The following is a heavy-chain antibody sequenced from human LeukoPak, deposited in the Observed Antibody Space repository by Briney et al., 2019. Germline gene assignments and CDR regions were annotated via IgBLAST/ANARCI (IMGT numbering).Heavy chain of an antibody. CDR3: ARAGYGSGSYYSIYYYGMDV. V-gene: IGHV4-59*01. CDR2: IYYSGST. D-gene: IGHD3-10*01. J-gene: IGHJ6*02. CDR1: GGSISSYY. Sequence: SETLSLTCTVSGGSISSYYWSWIRQPPGKGLEWIGYIYYSGSTNYNPSLKSRVTISVDTSKSQFSLKLSSVTAADTAVYYCARAGYGSGSYYSIYYYGMDVWGQGTTVTVS.